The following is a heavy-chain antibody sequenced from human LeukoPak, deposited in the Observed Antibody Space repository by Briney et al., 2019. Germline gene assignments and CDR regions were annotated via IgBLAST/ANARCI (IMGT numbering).Heavy chain of an antibody. CDR2: MNPNRGNT. CDR3: ARVRGKSGSHNWFDP. V-gene: IGHV1-8*03. D-gene: IGHD1-26*01. CDR1: GYTFTSYD. J-gene: IGHJ5*02. Sequence: ASVKVSCKASGYTFTSYDINWVRQATGQGLEWRGWMNPNRGNTGYAQKFQGRVSITRNTSISTAYMELSRLRSEDTAVYYCARVRGKSGSHNWFDPWGQGTLVTVSS.